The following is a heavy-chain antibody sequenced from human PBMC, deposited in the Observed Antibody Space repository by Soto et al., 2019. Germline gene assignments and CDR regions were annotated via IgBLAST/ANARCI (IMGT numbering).Heavy chain of an antibody. CDR2: INAGNGNT. CDR3: ARAEVTTGLFDY. D-gene: IGHD4-17*01. Sequence: ASVKVSCKASGYTFTSYAMHWVRQAPGQRLEWMGRINAGNGNTKYSQKFQGRVTISSDTSASTAYMELSSLRSEDTAVYYCARAEVTTGLFDYWGQGTLVTVS. J-gene: IGHJ4*02. CDR1: GYTFTSYA. V-gene: IGHV1-3*01.